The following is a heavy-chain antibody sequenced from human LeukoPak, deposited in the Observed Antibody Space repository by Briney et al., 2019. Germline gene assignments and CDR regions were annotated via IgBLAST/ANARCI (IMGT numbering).Heavy chain of an antibody. J-gene: IGHJ5*02. CDR1: GFTFSSYG. Sequence: GGSLRLSCAASGFTFSSYGMHWVRQAPGKGLEWVAVISYDGSNKHYADSVKGRFTISRDNSKNTLYLQMNSLRAEDTAVYYRAAAHLRYSSSWYDWFDPWGQGTLVTVSS. D-gene: IGHD6-13*01. V-gene: IGHV3-30*03. CDR2: ISYDGSNK. CDR3: AAAHLRYSSSWYDWFDP.